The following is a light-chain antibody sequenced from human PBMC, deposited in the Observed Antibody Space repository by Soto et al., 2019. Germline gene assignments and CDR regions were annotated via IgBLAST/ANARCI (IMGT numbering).Light chain of an antibody. Sequence: SYELTQPSSVSVSPGQTARITCSGDVLAKKYARWFQQKPGQAPVVVIYKDTERPSGIPERFSGFSSGTKVTLTISGAQVEDEADYYCYSAADNNLVFGGGTKLTVL. J-gene: IGLJ3*02. CDR2: KDT. CDR3: YSAADNNLV. V-gene: IGLV3-27*01. CDR1: VLAKKY.